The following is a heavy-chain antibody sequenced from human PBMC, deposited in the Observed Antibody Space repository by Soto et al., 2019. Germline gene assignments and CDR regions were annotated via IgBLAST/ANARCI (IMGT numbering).Heavy chain of an antibody. V-gene: IGHV1-18*04. J-gene: IGHJ5*02. Sequence: QVQLVQSGAEVKKPGASVKVSCKASGYTFTSYGISWVRQAPGQGLEWMVWISAYNGNTNYAQKLQGRVTMTTDKSARTAYMELRSLRSDDPAVYYCARRSIGYYGSGSNTWFDPWGQGTTVTVSS. CDR2: ISAYNGNT. CDR3: ARRSIGYYGSGSNTWFDP. CDR1: GYTFTSYG. D-gene: IGHD3-10*01.